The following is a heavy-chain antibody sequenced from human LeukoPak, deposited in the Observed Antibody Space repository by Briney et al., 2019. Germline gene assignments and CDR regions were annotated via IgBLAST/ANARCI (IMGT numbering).Heavy chain of an antibody. J-gene: IGHJ4*02. CDR3: ASSDSSGYYRVDY. V-gene: IGHV4-34*01. CDR2: INHSGST. D-gene: IGHD3-22*01. Sequence: SETLSLTCAVYGGSFSGYYWSWIRQPPGKGLEWIGEINHSGSTNYNPSLKSRVTISVDTSKNQFSLKLSSVTAADTAVYYCASSDSSGYYRVDYWGQGTLVTVSS. CDR1: GGSFSGYY.